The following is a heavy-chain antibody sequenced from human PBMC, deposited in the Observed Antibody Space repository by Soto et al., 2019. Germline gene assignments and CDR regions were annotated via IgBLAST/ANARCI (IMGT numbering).Heavy chain of an antibody. V-gene: IGHV1-69*02. Sequence: GASVKVSCKASGGTFSSYTISWVRQAPGQGLEWMGRIIPILGIANYAQKFQGRVTITADKSTSTAYMELSSLRSEDTAVYYCARALGHCSCCSCYHSPPDYWGQGTLDTVSS. D-gene: IGHD2-15*01. CDR2: IIPILGIA. CDR3: ARALGHCSCCSCYHSPPDY. J-gene: IGHJ4*02. CDR1: GGTFSSYT.